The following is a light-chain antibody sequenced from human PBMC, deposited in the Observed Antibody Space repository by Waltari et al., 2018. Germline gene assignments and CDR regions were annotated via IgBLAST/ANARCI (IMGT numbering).Light chain of an antibody. Sequence: EIVLTQSPCTLSLSPGERATLSCRASQSFSSSYLAWYQQKPGQAPRLLVYGASNRATGIPDRFSGSGSGTDFTLTITRLEPEDSAVYYCQHYGSSPSCTFGQGTKLEIK. J-gene: IGKJ2*02. CDR3: QHYGSSPSCT. CDR2: GAS. V-gene: IGKV3-20*01. CDR1: QSFSSSY.